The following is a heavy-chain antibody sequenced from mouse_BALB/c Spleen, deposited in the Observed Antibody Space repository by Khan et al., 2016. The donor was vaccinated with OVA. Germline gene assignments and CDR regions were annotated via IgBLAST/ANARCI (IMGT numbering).Heavy chain of an antibody. V-gene: IGHV9-3-1*01. Sequence: QIHLVQSGPELKKPGETVKISCRASGYTFTDYGVNWVKQAPGKGLKWMGWINTYTGEPTYADDFTGRFAFSLETSASTAYLQINNLKNEDTATYFCARSPTWFTYWGQGTLVTVSA. CDR2: INTYTGEP. J-gene: IGHJ3*01. CDR3: ARSPTWFTY. CDR1: GYTFTDYG.